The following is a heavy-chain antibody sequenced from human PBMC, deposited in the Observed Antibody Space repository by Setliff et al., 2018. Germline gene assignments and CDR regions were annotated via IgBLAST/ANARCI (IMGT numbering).Heavy chain of an antibody. CDR2: ISAYNGMT. J-gene: IGHJ4*02. CDR3: SKLVRYCTTTACQGASGAEF. D-gene: IGHD2-8*01. Sequence: GASVKVSCKASGYSFSESIVSWVRQAPGLGLEWMGWISAYNGMTHSAQNFQGRVTMTTDTSTSTAYLELRSLTSDDTAVYYCSKLVRYCTTTACQGASGAEFWGQGTLVTVSS. V-gene: IGHV1-18*01. CDR1: GYSFSESI.